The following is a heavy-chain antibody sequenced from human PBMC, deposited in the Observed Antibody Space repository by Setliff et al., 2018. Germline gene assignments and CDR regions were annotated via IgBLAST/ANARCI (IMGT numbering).Heavy chain of an antibody. V-gene: IGHV3-23*03. CDR2: FYDSRGDT. J-gene: IGHJ4*02. CDR1: GFAFSTYA. Sequence: PGGSLRLSCAASGFAFSTYAVSWVRQAPGKGLEWVSIFYDSRGDTYYADSVKGRFTVSKDNSKNTLYLQMNSLRTEDTAVYYCAKRKGIAALDYWGQGTLVTVSS. D-gene: IGHD2-15*01. CDR3: AKRKGIAALDY.